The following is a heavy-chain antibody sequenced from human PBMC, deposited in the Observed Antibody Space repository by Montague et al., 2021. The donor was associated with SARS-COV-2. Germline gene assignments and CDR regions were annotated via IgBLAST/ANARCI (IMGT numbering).Heavy chain of an antibody. CDR2: INHSGTT. CDR3: ARWDPQTLTLIGLRGKSASDY. Sequence: SETLSLTCAVYGGSFSGYYWTWIRQSPGKGLEWIAEINHSGTTNYNFNPSLRSRVTISVDTSKSQFSLELSSVTAADMGVYYCARWDPQTLTLIGLRGKSASDYWGQGTLVTVSS. D-gene: IGHD4-23*01. J-gene: IGHJ4*02. CDR1: GGSFSGYY. V-gene: IGHV4-34*01.